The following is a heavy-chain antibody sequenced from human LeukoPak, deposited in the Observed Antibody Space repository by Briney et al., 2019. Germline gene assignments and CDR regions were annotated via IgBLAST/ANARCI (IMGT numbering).Heavy chain of an antibody. CDR3: ARGRTYYDFWSGYYPRFDY. J-gene: IGHJ4*02. D-gene: IGHD3-3*01. V-gene: IGHV4-34*01. Sequence: SETLSLTCAVYGGSFSGYYWSWIRQPPGKGLEWIGEINHSGSTNYNPSLKSRVTISVDTSKNQFSLKLSSVTAADTAVYYCARGRTYYDFWSGYYPRFDYWGQGTLVTVSS. CDR1: GGSFSGYY. CDR2: INHSGST.